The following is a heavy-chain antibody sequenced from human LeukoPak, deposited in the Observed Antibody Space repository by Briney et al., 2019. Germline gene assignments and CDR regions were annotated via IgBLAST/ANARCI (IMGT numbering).Heavy chain of an antibody. CDR2: ISYDGSNK. D-gene: IGHD6-19*01. CDR1: GFTFSSYA. Sequence: PGGSLRLSCAASGFTFSSYAMHWVRQAPGKGLEWVAVISYDGSNKYYADSVKGRFTISRDNSKNTLYLQMNSLRAEDTAVYHCARDGDSSGWYAAFFDYWGQGTLVTVSS. CDR3: ARDGDSSGWYAAFFDY. V-gene: IGHV3-30*04. J-gene: IGHJ4*02.